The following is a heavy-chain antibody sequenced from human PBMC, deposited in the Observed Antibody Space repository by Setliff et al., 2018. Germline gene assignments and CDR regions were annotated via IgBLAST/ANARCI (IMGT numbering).Heavy chain of an antibody. CDR2: IYPSNSNI. Sequence: LGESLKISCEASGYSFTDYWIAWVRQMPGKGLEWMGIIYPSNSNIKYSPSFEAQITFSVDKSITTAYLQWSSLKASDTAIYYCARHRVGNSGYAIPILDFWGQGALVTVSS. V-gene: IGHV5-51*01. CDR3: ARHRVGNSGYAIPILDF. D-gene: IGHD5-12*01. J-gene: IGHJ4*02. CDR1: GYSFTDYW.